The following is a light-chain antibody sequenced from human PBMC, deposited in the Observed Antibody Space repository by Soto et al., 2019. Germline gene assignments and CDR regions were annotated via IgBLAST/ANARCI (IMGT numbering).Light chain of an antibody. CDR2: WAS. CDR1: QSVLYSSYNKNY. J-gene: IGKJ2*01. V-gene: IGKV4-1*01. CDR3: QQYYSTPYT. Sequence: DIVMTQSPDSLAVSLGERATINCKSSQSVLYSSYNKNYLAWYQQKPGQPPKLLVYWASTRESGVPDRFSDSGSGTDFTLTISSLQAEDVAVYYCQQYYSTPYTFGHGTKLEIK.